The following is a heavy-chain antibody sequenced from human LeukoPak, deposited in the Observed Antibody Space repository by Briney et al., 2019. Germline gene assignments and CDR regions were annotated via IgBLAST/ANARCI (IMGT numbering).Heavy chain of an antibody. CDR1: GGSISSYY. D-gene: IGHD3-10*01. CDR3: AGDNGFAGFGELYHNWFDP. CDR2: IYYSGGT. V-gene: IGHV4-59*01. J-gene: IGHJ5*02. Sequence: SETLSLTCTVSGGSISSYYWSWVRQPPGKGLEWIGYIYYSGGTNYNPSLKSRVTISVDTSKNQFSLKLSSVTVADTAVYYCAGDNGFAGFGELYHNWFDPWGQGTLVTVSS.